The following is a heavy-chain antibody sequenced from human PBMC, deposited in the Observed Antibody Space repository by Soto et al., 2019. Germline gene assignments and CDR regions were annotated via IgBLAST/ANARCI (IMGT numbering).Heavy chain of an antibody. D-gene: IGHD1-1*01. J-gene: IGHJ4*02. V-gene: IGHV3-23*01. Sequence: PVWSLILSCAASGFTFSSYALSWVRQAPGKGLEWVSAISGSGGSTYYADSVKGRFTISRDNSKNTLYLQMNSLRAEDKAVYNCAKDKRYNWNEYLSHGYWGQGTVDGVSS. CDR1: GFTFSSYA. CDR3: AKDKRYNWNEYLSHGY. CDR2: ISGSGGST.